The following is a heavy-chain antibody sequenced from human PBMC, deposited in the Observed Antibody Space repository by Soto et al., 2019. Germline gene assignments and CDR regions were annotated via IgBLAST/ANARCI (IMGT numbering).Heavy chain of an antibody. Sequence: PGGSLRLSGVASGFTFSSFSMHWVRQAPGKGLEWVAVMSYDGRNKNYADSVKGRVTISRDNSKNTLYLQMNSLRAEDKTVYYCAKVKGIAAGWGMDVCGQGTAVTFSS. CDR2: MSYDGRNK. D-gene: IGHD6-13*01. V-gene: IGHV3-30*04. CDR1: GFTFSSFS. J-gene: IGHJ6*02. CDR3: AKVKGIAAGWGMDV.